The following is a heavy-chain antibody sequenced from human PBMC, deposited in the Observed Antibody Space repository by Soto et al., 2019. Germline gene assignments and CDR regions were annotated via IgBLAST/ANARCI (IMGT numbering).Heavy chain of an antibody. CDR3: ARDPGHSNMILDY. CDR2: LSSDESST. D-gene: IGHD4-4*01. J-gene: IGHJ4*02. Sequence: GGSLGLSFAASGFTFSNYLIHLVRPAPGNGLEWVSRLSSDESSTIYADSVKGRFTVSRDNAKNTVYLQMNSLRVEDTAVYYCARDPGHSNMILDYWGQGSLVTVSS. CDR1: GFTFSNYL. V-gene: IGHV3-74*01.